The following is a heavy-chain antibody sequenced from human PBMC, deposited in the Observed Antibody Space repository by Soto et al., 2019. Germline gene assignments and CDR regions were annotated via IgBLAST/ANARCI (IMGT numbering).Heavy chain of an antibody. CDR1: GGTFSSYA. J-gene: IGHJ6*02. V-gene: IGHV1-69*12. Sequence: QVQLVQSGAEVKKPGSSVKVSCKASGGTFSSYAISWVRQAPGQGLEWMGGIIPIFGTANYAQKFQGRVTITADETTPTAYAGLTSVRPEGTAVYYCAGARAAMGDYYGRDVWGQGTPVTVSS. CDR2: IIPIFGTA. CDR3: AGARAAMGDYYGRDV. D-gene: IGHD5-18*01.